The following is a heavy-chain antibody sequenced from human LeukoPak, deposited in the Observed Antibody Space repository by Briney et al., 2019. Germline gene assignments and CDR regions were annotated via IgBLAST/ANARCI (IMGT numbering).Heavy chain of an antibody. CDR3: AKDHDSSSWSVDY. D-gene: IGHD6-13*01. J-gene: IGHJ4*02. CDR2: ISYDGSNK. CDR1: GFTFSSYG. V-gene: IGHV3-30*18. Sequence: GGSLRLSCVASGFTFSSYGMHWVRQAPGKGLEWVAVISYDGSNKYYADSVKGRFTISRDNSKNTLCLQMNSLRAEDTAVYYCAKDHDSSSWSVDYWGQGTLVTVSS.